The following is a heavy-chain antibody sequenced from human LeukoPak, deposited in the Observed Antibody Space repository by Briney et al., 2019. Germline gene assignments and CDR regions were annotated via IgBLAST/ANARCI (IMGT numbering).Heavy chain of an antibody. V-gene: IGHV4-59*01. CDR1: ARSISSYC. J-gene: IGHJ3*02. CDR3: ARDGSSSWYYQRMYAFDI. CDR2: IYNGGST. Sequence: SQSLSLTRPVSARSISSYCWGCARHPPGDWLGWLGYIYNGGSTTYNPSFKGGATTSVDTSKNQFFRKLSSVPAADTEVYDCARDGSSSWYYQRMYAFDIWGQGTMVTVSS. D-gene: IGHD6-13*01.